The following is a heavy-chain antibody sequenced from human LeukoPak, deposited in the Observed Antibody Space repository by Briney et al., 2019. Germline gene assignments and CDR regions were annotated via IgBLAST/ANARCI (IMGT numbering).Heavy chain of an antibody. CDR2: ISSSSSYI. Sequence: GGSVRLSCAASGFTFSSYSMNWVRQAPGKGLEWVSSISSSSSYIYYADSVKGRFTISRDNAKNSLYLQMNSLRAEDTAVYYCATFSYYYDSSGSTRRDYWGQGTLVTVSS. CDR3: ATFSYYYDSSGSTRRDY. J-gene: IGHJ4*02. D-gene: IGHD3-22*01. V-gene: IGHV3-21*01. CDR1: GFTFSSYS.